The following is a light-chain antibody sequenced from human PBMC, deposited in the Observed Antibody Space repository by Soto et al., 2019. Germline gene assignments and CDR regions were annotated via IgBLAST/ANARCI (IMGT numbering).Light chain of an antibody. CDR1: QSVSNSY. CDR3: HQYVSSPQT. J-gene: IGKJ3*01. CDR2: GAS. V-gene: IGKV3-20*01. Sequence: EIVLTQSPGTLSLSPGEGVTLSCRASQSVSNSYLAWYQQKPGQAPRLLIYGASSRAAGIPDRFSGSGSGTDFTLTISRLEPEDFAVYYCHQYVSSPQTFGPGTKLDVK.